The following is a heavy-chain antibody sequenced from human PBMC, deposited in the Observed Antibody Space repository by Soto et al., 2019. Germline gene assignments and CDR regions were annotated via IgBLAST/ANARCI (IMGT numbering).Heavy chain of an antibody. CDR3: ARGGDVNYYHGMDV. Sequence: QVQLVQSGGEVKKPGASVKLSCTASGYTFTSYGIIWVRQAPGQGLEWMGWISAYNGKTNYAQNVQGRVTMTTDTSTRTAYMDLRSLRSADTAVYYCARGGDVNYYHGMDVWGQGTTVTVSS. CDR1: GYTFTSYG. CDR2: ISAYNGKT. J-gene: IGHJ6*02. V-gene: IGHV1-18*01. D-gene: IGHD5-12*01.